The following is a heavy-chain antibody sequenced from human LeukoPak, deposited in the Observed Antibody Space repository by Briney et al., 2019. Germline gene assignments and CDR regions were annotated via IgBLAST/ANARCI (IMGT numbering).Heavy chain of an antibody. Sequence: PSETLSLTCTVSGSSISSYYWSWIRQPPGKGLEWIGYIYYSGSTNYNPSLKSRVTISEDTSKNQFSLRLSSVTAADTAVYYCASLRRGSIDYWGQGTLVTVSS. D-gene: IGHD3-10*01. J-gene: IGHJ4*02. CDR1: GSSISSYY. CDR2: IYYSGST. CDR3: ASLRRGSIDY. V-gene: IGHV4-59*01.